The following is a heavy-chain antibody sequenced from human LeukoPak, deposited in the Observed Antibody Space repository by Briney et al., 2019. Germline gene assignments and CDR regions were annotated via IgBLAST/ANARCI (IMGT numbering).Heavy chain of an antibody. Sequence: PSETLSLTCTVSGGSISSYYWSWIRQPPGKGLEWIGNVYNTGNTNYSPSLESRVAISVDTSKTQFSLRLSSVTAADTAVYYCARAVGDYGYGHYFDYWGQGTLVTVSS. D-gene: IGHD5-12*01. V-gene: IGHV4-59*01. CDR1: GGSISSYY. J-gene: IGHJ4*02. CDR2: VYNTGNT. CDR3: ARAVGDYGYGHYFDY.